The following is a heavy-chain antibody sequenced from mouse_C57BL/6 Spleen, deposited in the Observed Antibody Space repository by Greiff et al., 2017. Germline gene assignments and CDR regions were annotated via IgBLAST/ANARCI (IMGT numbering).Heavy chain of an antibody. CDR2: ISSGGSYT. J-gene: IGHJ2*01. V-gene: IGHV5-6*01. D-gene: IGHD1-1*01. CDR1: GFTFSSYG. Sequence: EVKLVESGGDLVKPGGSLKLSCAASGFTFSSYGMSWVRQTPDQRLEWVATISSGGSYTYYPDSVKGRFTISRDNAKNTLYLQMSSLKSEDTAMYYCAGQYIYSCGSSSYYFDYWGQGTTLTVSS. CDR3: AGQYIYSCGSSSYYFDY.